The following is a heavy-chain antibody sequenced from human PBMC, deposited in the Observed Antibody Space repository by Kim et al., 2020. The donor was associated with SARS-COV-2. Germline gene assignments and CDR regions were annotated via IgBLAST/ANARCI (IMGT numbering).Heavy chain of an antibody. CDR2: ISSNGGST. V-gene: IGHV3-64*01. Sequence: GGSLRLSCAASGFTFSSYAMHWVRQAPGKGLEYVSAISSNGGSTYYANSVKGRFTISRDNSKNTLYLQMGSLRAEDMAVYYCARTTLYYYGSGSYRHKQYYYYGMDVWGQGTTVTVSS. J-gene: IGHJ6*02. D-gene: IGHD3-10*01. CDR3: ARTTLYYYGSGSYRHKQYYYYGMDV. CDR1: GFTFSSYA.